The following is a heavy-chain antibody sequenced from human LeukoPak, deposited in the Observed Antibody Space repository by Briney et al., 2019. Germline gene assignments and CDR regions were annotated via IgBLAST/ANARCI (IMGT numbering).Heavy chain of an antibody. CDR3: ARVSTVTTFYYYYGMDV. D-gene: IGHD4-17*01. J-gene: IGHJ6*02. Sequence: GRSLRLSCAASGFTFSSYAMHWVRQAPGKRLEWVAVISYDGSNKYYADSVKGRFTISRDNSKNTLYLQMNSLRAEDTAVYYCARVSTVTTFYYYYGMDVWGQGTTVTVSS. V-gene: IGHV3-30-3*01. CDR1: GFTFSSYA. CDR2: ISYDGSNK.